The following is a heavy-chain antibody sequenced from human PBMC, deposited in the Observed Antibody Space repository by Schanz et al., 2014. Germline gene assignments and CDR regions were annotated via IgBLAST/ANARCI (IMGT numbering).Heavy chain of an antibody. CDR3: ASDYNYFETEAP. CDR1: GFTFSNYA. Sequence: VQLLQSGGALVQPGGSLRLSCSASGFTFSNYAMSWVRQAPGKGLEWVSTISGRSDTTNYADSVKGRFTISRDNANNSLFLRMNSLRAEDTAVYYCASDYNYFETEAPWGQGTLVTVSS. V-gene: IGHV3-23*01. D-gene: IGHD3-16*01. J-gene: IGHJ5*02. CDR2: ISGRSDTT.